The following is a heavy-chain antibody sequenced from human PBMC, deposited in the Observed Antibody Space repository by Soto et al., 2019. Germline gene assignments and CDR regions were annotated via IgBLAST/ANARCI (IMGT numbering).Heavy chain of an antibody. CDR1: GFTFSSYA. V-gene: IGHV3-23*01. Sequence: GGSLRLSCAASGFTFSSYAMSWVRQAPGKGLEWVSAISGSGGSTYYADSVKGRFTISRDNSKNTLYLQMNSLRAEDTAVYYCAKVGTRYCSGGSCYRNWFDPWGQGTLVTVSS. J-gene: IGHJ5*02. CDR2: ISGSGGST. D-gene: IGHD2-15*01. CDR3: AKVGTRYCSGGSCYRNWFDP.